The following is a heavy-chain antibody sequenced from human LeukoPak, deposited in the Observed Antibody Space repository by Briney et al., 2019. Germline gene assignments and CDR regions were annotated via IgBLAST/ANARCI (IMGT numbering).Heavy chain of an antibody. CDR3: ARRLVVPAAIDAFDI. CDR1: GGTFSSYA. Sequence: GASVKVSCKASGGTFSSYAISWVRQAPGQGLEWMGWINPNSGGTNYAQKFQGRVTMTRDTSISTAYMELSRLRSDDTAVYYCARRLVVPAAIDAFDIWGQGTMVTVSS. V-gene: IGHV1-2*02. D-gene: IGHD2-2*01. J-gene: IGHJ3*02. CDR2: INPNSGGT.